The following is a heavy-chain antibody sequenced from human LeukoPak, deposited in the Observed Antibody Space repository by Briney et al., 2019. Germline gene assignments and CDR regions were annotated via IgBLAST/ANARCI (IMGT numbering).Heavy chain of an antibody. CDR3: AKWILERPTIHFDH. D-gene: IGHD1-1*01. V-gene: IGHV3-23*01. Sequence: PGGSLRLSCADSGFTFSSYAMSWVRQAPGKGLEWVSAISCSGGSTYYADSVKGRFTISRDNSKNTLYLEMNSLTPEDTALCDRAKWILERPTIHFDHRGQGTLVT. CDR1: GFTFSSYA. CDR2: ISCSGGST. J-gene: IGHJ4*02.